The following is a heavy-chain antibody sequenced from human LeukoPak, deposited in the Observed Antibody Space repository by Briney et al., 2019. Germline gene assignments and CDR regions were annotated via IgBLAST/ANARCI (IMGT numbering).Heavy chain of an antibody. CDR3: ARGSTEVLY. J-gene: IGHJ4*02. D-gene: IGHD1-14*01. CDR1: GGTFSSYA. Sequence: SVKVSCKASGGTFSSYAISWVRQAPGQGLEWMGGIIPIFGTANYAQKFQGRVTMTANTSISTVYMELSSLRSEDTAIYYCARGSTEVLYWGQGTLITVSS. CDR2: IIPIFGTA. V-gene: IGHV1-69*06.